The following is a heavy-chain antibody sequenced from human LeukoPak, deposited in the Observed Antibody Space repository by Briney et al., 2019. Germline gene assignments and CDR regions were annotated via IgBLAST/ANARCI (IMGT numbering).Heavy chain of an antibody. CDR1: GHTLIELP. D-gene: IGHD2-21*02. V-gene: IGHV1-24*01. J-gene: IGHJ4*02. CDR3: ATEVTSIVPDY. Sequence: ASVKVSCKVSGHTLIELPMYWVRQAPGEGLEGMGGFDPENDERIYAQKFRGRVTMTEDTSTNTAYMELSSLRSDDTAVYYCATEVTSIVPDYWGQGTLVTVSS. CDR2: FDPENDER.